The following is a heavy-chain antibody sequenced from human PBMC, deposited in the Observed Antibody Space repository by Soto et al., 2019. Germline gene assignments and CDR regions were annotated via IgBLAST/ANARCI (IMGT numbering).Heavy chain of an antibody. CDR3: ATGGYKKEPYYYGMDV. Sequence: GESLKISCKGSGYSFTSYWISWVRQMPGKGLEWMGRIDPSDSYTNYSPSFQGHVTISADKSISTAYLQWSSLKASDTAMYYCATGGYKKEPYYYGMDVWGQGTTVTVSS. CDR1: GYSFTSYW. D-gene: IGHD5-12*01. J-gene: IGHJ6*02. V-gene: IGHV5-10-1*01. CDR2: IDPSDSYT.